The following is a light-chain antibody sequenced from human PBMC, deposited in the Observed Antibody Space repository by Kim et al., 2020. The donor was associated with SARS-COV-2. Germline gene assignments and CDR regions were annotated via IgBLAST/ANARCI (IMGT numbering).Light chain of an antibody. Sequence: DIQMTQSPSSLSASVGDRVTITCRASQSISNDLNWYQQIAGKAPKLVIYSKSNLESGVPSRFSGSGSGTDFTLTIDSLQPEDFATYYCQQSYSIPTFGGGTKVDI. CDR1: QSISND. CDR3: QQSYSIPT. J-gene: IGKJ4*01. V-gene: IGKV1-39*01. CDR2: SKS.